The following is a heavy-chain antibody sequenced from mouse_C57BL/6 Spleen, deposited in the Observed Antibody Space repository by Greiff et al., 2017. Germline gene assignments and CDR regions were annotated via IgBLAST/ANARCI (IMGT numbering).Heavy chain of an antibody. D-gene: IGHD3-2*02. CDR3: ARGESSGYGFFFAY. V-gene: IGHV1-42*01. CDR2: INPSTGGT. Sequence: EVQLQQSGPELVKPGASVKISCKASGYSFTGYYMNWVKQSPEKSLEWIGVINPSTGGTTYNQKFKAKATLTVDKSSSTAYMQLKSLTSEDSAVYYCARGESSGYGFFFAYWGQGTLVTVSA. J-gene: IGHJ3*01. CDR1: GYSFTGYY.